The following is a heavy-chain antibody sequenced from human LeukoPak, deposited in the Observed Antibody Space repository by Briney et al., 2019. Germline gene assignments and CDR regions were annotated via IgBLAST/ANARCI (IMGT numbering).Heavy chain of an antibody. V-gene: IGHV1-8*03. CDR1: GYTFTSYD. J-gene: IGHJ4*02. Sequence: ASVKVSCKASGYTFTSYDINWVRQATGQGLEWMGWMNPNSGNTGYAQKFQGRVTITRNTSISTAYMQLSSLRSEDTAVYYCARARFFWSGFRYYFDHWGQGTLVTVSS. CDR3: ARARFFWSGFRYYFDH. D-gene: IGHD3-3*01. CDR2: MNPNSGNT.